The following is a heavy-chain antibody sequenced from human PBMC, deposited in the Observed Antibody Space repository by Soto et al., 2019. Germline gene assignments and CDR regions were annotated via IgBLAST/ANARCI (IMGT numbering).Heavy chain of an antibody. Sequence: SETLSLTCAGYGGSFSGYYWSWIRQPPGKGLEWIGEINHSGSTNYNPSLKSRVTISVDTSKNQFSLKLSSVTAADTAVYYCERGRSTGAARVWALKNWFDPLGQGTRVIVSS. V-gene: IGHV4-34*01. J-gene: IGHJ5*02. CDR1: GGSFSGYY. CDR2: INHSGST. D-gene: IGHD6-6*01. CDR3: ERGRSTGAARVWALKNWFDP.